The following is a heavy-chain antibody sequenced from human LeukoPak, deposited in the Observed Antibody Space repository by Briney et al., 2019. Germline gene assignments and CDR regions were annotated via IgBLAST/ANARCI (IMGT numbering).Heavy chain of an antibody. Sequence: GSLRLSCAASGFTFTSYAMNWVRQAPGKGLEWVSAVWRSGTTTYYADSVKGRFTISRDNSKNTLYLQMNSLRAEDTAVYYCAKGPTRDYDYWYYSDYWGQGTLVTVSS. V-gene: IGHV3-23*01. J-gene: IGHJ4*02. CDR2: VWRSGTTT. CDR3: AKGPTRDYDYWYYSDY. CDR1: GFTFTSYA. D-gene: IGHD5-12*01.